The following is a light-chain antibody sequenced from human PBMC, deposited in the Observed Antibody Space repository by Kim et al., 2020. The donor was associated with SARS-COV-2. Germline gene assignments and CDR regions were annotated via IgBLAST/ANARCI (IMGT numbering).Light chain of an antibody. CDR1: STNIGAGDD. CDR2: GNS. CDR3: QSYDSSLSGSGV. J-gene: IGLJ1*01. Sequence: VTSSCTGSSTNIGAGDDVRGDQQLPGTAPKLLIDGNSNRPSGVPDRFSGSKSGTSASLAITGLQAEDEADYYCQSYDSSLSGSGVFGTGTKVTVL. V-gene: IGLV1-40*01.